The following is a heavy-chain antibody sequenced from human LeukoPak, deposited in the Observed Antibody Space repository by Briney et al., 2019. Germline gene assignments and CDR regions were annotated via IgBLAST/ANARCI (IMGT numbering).Heavy chain of an antibody. CDR3: ARVGDRSGYYYWLDP. V-gene: IGHV3-48*03. J-gene: IGHJ5*02. Sequence: GGSLRLSCAASGFVFSNYEMNWVRQAPGKGLEWISYIRSSGSTILYAHSVKARFNISRDNAKNSLFLQMNSLRPEDRAVYYCARVGDRSGYYYWLDPWGQGTLVSVPS. CDR2: IRSSGSTI. D-gene: IGHD3-22*01. CDR1: GFVFSNYE.